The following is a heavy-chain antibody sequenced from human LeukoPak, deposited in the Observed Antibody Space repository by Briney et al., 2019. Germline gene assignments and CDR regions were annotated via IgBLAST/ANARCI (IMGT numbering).Heavy chain of an antibody. CDR3: TQTAAGKNYYGMDV. CDR1: GFPFSTYA. V-gene: IGHV3-23*01. D-gene: IGHD6-13*01. CDR2: ISGSGGTT. J-gene: IGHJ6*02. Sequence: GGSLTLSCAASGFPFSTYAMSWVRQAPGKGLEWVSAISGSGGTTYYVDSVKGRFTISRDNSKNTLYLQMNSLRAEDTAVYYCTQTAAGKNYYGMDVWGQGTTVTVSS.